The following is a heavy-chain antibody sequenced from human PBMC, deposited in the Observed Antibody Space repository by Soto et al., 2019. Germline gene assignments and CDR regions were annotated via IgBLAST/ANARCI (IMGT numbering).Heavy chain of an antibody. J-gene: IGHJ6*03. CDR1: GFTFSSYG. V-gene: IGHV3-30*18. Sequence: QVQLVESGGGVVQPGRSLRLSCAASGFTFSSYGMHWVRQAPGKGLEWVAVISYDGSNKYYADSVKGRFTIYRDNSKNTLYLQMNSLRAEDTAVYYCAKDSSAYGSVYYYMDVWGKGTTVTVSS. CDR3: AKDSSAYGSVYYYMDV. D-gene: IGHD3-10*01. CDR2: ISYDGSNK.